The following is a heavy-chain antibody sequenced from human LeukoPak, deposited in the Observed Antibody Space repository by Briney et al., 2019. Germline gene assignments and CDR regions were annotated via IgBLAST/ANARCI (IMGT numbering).Heavy chain of an antibody. J-gene: IGHJ6*03. D-gene: IGHD3-3*01. V-gene: IGHV1-8*03. Sequence: ASVKVSCKASGYTFTSYDTNWVRQATGQGLEWMGWMNPNSGNTGYAQKFQGRVTITRNTSISTAYMELSSLRSEDTAVYYCARGLLNPMYYYDFWSGYFDYYYYYMDVWGKGTTVTVSS. CDR2: MNPNSGNT. CDR1: GYTFTSYD. CDR3: ARGLLNPMYYYDFWSGYFDYYYYYMDV.